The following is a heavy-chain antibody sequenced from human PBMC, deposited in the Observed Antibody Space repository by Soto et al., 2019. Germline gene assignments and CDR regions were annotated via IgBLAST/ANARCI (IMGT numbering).Heavy chain of an antibody. V-gene: IGHV5-51*01. D-gene: IGHD3-16*02. CDR3: ARSYPADYYYYGMDV. CDR1: GYSFTSYW. J-gene: IGHJ6*02. Sequence: PGESLKISCKGSGYSFTSYWIGWVRQMPGKGLEWMGIIYPGDSDTRYSPSFQGQVTISADKSISTAYLQWSSLKASDTAMYYCARSYPADYYYYGMDVWGQGTTVTVSS. CDR2: IYPGDSDT.